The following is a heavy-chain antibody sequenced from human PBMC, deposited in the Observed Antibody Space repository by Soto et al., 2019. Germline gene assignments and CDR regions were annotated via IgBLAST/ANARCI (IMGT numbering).Heavy chain of an antibody. CDR2: ISYSRST. CDR1: GGSISSSSYY. Sequence: QLQLQESGPGLVKPSETLSLTCTVSGGSISSSSYYWGWIRQPPGKGLDWIGSISYSRSTYYNPSLKSRAPVSVDTSKNQFSLELTSVTAADTAVYYCARPHGDPLGYWGQGALVTVSS. D-gene: IGHD4-17*01. V-gene: IGHV4-39*01. CDR3: ARPHGDPLGY. J-gene: IGHJ4*02.